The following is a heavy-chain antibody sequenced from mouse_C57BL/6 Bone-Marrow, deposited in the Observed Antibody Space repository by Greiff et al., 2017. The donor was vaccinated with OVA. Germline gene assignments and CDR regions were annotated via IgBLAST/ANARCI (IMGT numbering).Heavy chain of an antibody. Sequence: QVQLQQPGAELVTPGASVKLSCKASGYTFTSYWMHWVKQRPGRGLEWIGRIDPNGGGTKYNEKFKSKATLTVDKPSSTAYMQLISLTSEDSAVYYCARSTEDYDYLAWFAYWGQGTLVTVSA. CDR2: IDPNGGGT. J-gene: IGHJ3*01. CDR3: ARSTEDYDYLAWFAY. D-gene: IGHD2-4*01. CDR1: GYTFTSYW. V-gene: IGHV1-72*01.